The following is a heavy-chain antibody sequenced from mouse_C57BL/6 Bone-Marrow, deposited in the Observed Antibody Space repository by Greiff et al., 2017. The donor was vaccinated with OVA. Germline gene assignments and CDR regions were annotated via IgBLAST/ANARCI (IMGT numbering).Heavy chain of an antibody. CDR3: ARSYDSLFAY. D-gene: IGHD2-4*01. J-gene: IGHJ3*01. Sequence: EVMLVESGGGLVQSGRSLRLSCATSGFTFSDFYMKWVRQAPGKGLEWIAASRNKANDYTTEYSASVKGRFIVSRDTSQSILYLQMNALRAEDTAIYYCARSYDSLFAYWGQGTLVTVSA. CDR2: SRNKANDYTT. CDR1: GFTFSDFY. V-gene: IGHV7-1*01.